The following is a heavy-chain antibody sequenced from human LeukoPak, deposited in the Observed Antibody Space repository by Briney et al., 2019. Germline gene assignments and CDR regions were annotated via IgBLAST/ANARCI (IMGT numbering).Heavy chain of an antibody. V-gene: IGHV3-21*01. Sequence: PGGSLRLSCAASGFTFSSYSMNWVRQAPGKGLEWVSSISSSSSYIYYADSVKGRFTISRDNAKNSLYLQMNSLRAEDTAVYYCARGPYMVRRSYYFDYWGQGTLVTVSS. D-gene: IGHD3-10*01. CDR3: ARGPYMVRRSYYFDY. CDR1: GFTFSSYS. J-gene: IGHJ4*02. CDR2: ISSSSSYI.